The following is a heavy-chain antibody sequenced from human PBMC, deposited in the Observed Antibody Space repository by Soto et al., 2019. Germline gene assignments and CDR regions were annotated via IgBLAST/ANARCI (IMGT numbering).Heavy chain of an antibody. CDR3: ARHGSGLSDY. Sequence: PSETLSLTCTVSGGSISSYYWSWIRQPPGKGLEWIGYIYYSGSTNYNPSLKSRVTISVDTSKNQSSLKLSSVTAADTAVYYCARHGSGLSDYWGQGTLVTVSS. V-gene: IGHV4-59*08. J-gene: IGHJ4*02. CDR1: GGSISSYY. D-gene: IGHD2-15*01. CDR2: IYYSGST.